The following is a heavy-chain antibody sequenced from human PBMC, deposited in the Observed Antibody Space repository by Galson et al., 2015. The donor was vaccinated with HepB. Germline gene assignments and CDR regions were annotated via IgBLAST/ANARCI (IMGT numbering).Heavy chain of an antibody. CDR1: GFTFSSYG. CDR3: AKAGIAAAGYAFDI. Sequence: SLRLSCAASGFTFSSYGMHWVRQAPGKGLEWVAVISYDGSNKYYADSVKGRFTISRDNSKNTLYLQMNSLRAEDTAVYYCAKAGIAAAGYAFDIWGQGTMVTVSS. CDR2: ISYDGSNK. D-gene: IGHD6-13*01. V-gene: IGHV3-30*18. J-gene: IGHJ3*02.